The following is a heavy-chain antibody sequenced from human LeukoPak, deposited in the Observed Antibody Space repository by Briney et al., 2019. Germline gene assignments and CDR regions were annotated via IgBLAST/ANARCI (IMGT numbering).Heavy chain of an antibody. Sequence: ASVKVSCKVSGYTLTELSMHWVRQAPGKGLEWMGGFDPEDGETIYAQKFQGRVTMTEDTSTDTAYTELSSLRSEDTAVYYCATIPPMVRGVFDYWGQGTLVTVSS. V-gene: IGHV1-24*01. J-gene: IGHJ4*02. CDR1: GYTLTELS. CDR2: FDPEDGET. D-gene: IGHD3-10*01. CDR3: ATIPPMVRGVFDY.